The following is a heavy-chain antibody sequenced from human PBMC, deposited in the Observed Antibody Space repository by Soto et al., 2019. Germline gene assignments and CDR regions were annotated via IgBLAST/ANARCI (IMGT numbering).Heavy chain of an antibody. CDR3: ARGRSITMIVVVIRTKYFDY. CDR2: IHHSGRT. Sequence: PSETLSLTCALYGGSFDGYYWSWVRQSPGKGLEWIGEIHHSGRTKYNPSLKSRVSLSVDTSTKHFSLRLTSVTAADRGVYYCARGRSITMIVVVIRTKYFDYWGQGTLVTVSS. CDR1: GGSFDGYY. V-gene: IGHV4-34*01. J-gene: IGHJ4*02. D-gene: IGHD3-22*01.